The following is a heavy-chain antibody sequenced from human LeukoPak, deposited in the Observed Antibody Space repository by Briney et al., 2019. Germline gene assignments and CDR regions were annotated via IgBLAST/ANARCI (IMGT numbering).Heavy chain of an antibody. D-gene: IGHD3-10*01. CDR3: EVGAGSGSFDY. CDR1: GFTVSSNY. J-gene: IGHJ4*02. CDR2: IYSGGST. Sequence: GGSLRLSCADSGFTVSSNYMSWVRQAPGKGLEWVSVIYSGGSTYYADSVKGRFTISRDNSKNTLYLQMNSLRAEDTAVYYCEVGAGSGSFDYWGQGTLVTVSS. V-gene: IGHV3-66*02.